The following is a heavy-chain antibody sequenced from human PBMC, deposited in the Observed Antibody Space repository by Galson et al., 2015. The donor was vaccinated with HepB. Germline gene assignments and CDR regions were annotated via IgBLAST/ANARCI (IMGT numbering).Heavy chain of an antibody. CDR3: ARGWDTDVTSNFDY. V-gene: IGHV3-7*03. CDR2: IKQDGSEK. Sequence: SLRLSCAVSGFTYNNYWMSWVRQAPGRGLEWMANIKQDGSEKYYVDSVEGRFTVSRDNAKQTLYLDMNALSVEDTAVYYCARGWDTDVTSNFDYWGQGALVTASS. D-gene: IGHD5-18*01. J-gene: IGHJ4*02. CDR1: GFTYNNYW.